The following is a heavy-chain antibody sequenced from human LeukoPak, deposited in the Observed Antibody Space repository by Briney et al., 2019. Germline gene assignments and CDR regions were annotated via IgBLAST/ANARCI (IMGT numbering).Heavy chain of an antibody. CDR2: IYYSGST. D-gene: IGHD4-17*01. CDR1: GGSISSYY. Sequence: SETLSLTCTVSGGSISSYYWSWIRQPPGKGLEWIGYIYYSGSTNYNPSLKSRVTISVDTSKNQFSLRLSSVTAADTAVYYCARRSMTTVTTTGGTYYYYYYMDVWGKGTTVTVSS. V-gene: IGHV4-59*01. CDR3: ARRSMTTVTTTGGTYYYYYYMDV. J-gene: IGHJ6*03.